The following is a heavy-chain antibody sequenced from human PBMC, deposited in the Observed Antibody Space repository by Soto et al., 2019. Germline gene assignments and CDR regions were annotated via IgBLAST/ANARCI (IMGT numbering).Heavy chain of an antibody. V-gene: IGHV1-3*01. Sequence: ASLKVSCKASGYTFGSYTLHWVRQAPGQTLEWMGWINPGNGNTKYSQKFQGRVTISRDTSASTAYMELRSLRSEDTAVYFCARDHDSYGDCRSYAHYWG. CDR1: GYTFGSYT. J-gene: IGHJ4*01. D-gene: IGHD4-17*01. CDR2: INPGNGNT. CDR3: ARDHDSYGDCRSYAHY.